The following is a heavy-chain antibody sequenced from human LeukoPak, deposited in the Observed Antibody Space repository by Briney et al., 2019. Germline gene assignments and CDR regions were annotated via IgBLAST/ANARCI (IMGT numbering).Heavy chain of an antibody. CDR2: IYYSGST. CDR1: GGSISSYY. CDR3: ARGRSEGTLFDY. J-gene: IGHJ4*02. Sequence: SETLPLTCTVSGGSISSYYWSWIRQPPGKGLEWIGYIYYSGSTNYNPSLKSRVTISVDASKNQFSLKLSSVTAADTAVYYCARGRSEGTLFDYWGQGTLVTVSS. D-gene: IGHD1-14*01. V-gene: IGHV4-59*01.